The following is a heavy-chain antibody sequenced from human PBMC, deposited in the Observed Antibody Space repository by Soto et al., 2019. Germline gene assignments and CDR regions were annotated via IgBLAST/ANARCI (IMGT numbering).Heavy chain of an antibody. Sequence: SVKVSCKASGGTFSSYAISWVRQAPGQGLEWMGGIIASYGTTNYAQKFQGRVTITRDTSASTAYMELSSLRSEDTAVYYCARLRMTTVTTSRYYYYMDVWGKGTTVTVSS. D-gene: IGHD4-4*01. CDR2: IIASYGTT. CDR1: GGTFSSYA. V-gene: IGHV1-69*05. CDR3: ARLRMTTVTTSRYYYYMDV. J-gene: IGHJ6*03.